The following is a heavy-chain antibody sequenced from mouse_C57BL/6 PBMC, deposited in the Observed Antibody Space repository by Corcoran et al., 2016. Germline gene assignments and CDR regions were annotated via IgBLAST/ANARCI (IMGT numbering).Heavy chain of an antibody. J-gene: IGHJ1*03. V-gene: IGHV1-18*01. Sequence: EVQLQQSGPELVKPGASVKIPCKASGYTFTDYNMDWVKQSHGKSLEWIGDINPNNGGTIYNQKFKGKATLTVDKSSSTAYMELRSLTSEDAAVYYFAREGGVYYGSYWYFDVLGTGTTATVSS. CDR2: INPNNGGT. D-gene: IGHD1-1*01. CDR3: AREGGVYYGSYWYFDV. CDR1: GYTFTDYN.